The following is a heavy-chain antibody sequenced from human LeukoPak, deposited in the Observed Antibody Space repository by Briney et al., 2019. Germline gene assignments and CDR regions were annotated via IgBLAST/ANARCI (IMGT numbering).Heavy chain of an antibody. CDR3: ARAPTYDSSGYPLDY. J-gene: IGHJ4*02. V-gene: IGHV3-11*04. CDR2: ISSSGSTI. D-gene: IGHD3-22*01. CDR1: GFTFSDYY. Sequence: GGSLRLSCAASGFTFSDYYMSWIRQAPGKGLEWVSYISSSGSTIYYADSVKGRFTISRDSAKNSLYLQMNSLRAEDTAVYYCARAPTYDSSGYPLDYRGQGTLVTVSS.